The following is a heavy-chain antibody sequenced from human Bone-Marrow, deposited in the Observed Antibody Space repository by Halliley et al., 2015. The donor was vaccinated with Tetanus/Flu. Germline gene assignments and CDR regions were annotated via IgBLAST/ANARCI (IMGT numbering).Heavy chain of an antibody. CDR3: ARIPSSGYVGNYFDY. V-gene: IGHV6-1*01. CDR1: GDSFSSNSAV. D-gene: IGHD6-19*01. J-gene: IGHJ4*02. CDR2: TYYRSKWYN. Sequence: LVKPSQTLSLTCAISGDSFSSNSAVWAWIRQSPSRGLEWLGRTYYRSKWYNDYAVSVNSRITINPDTSKNQFSLQLNSVTPEDTAVYYCARIPSSGYVGNYFDYWGQGTLVTVSS.